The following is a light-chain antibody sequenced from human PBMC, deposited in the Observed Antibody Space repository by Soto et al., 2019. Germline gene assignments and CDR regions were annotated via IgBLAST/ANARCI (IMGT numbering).Light chain of an antibody. V-gene: IGKV3D-15*01. CDR3: QEYNNWPLLT. J-gene: IGKJ5*01. CDR1: QSISSN. CDR2: HAS. Sequence: EIVLTQSPATLSLSPGERATLSCRASQSISSNYLAWYQQKPGQSPRLVIYHASTRATGIPARFSGSGSGTEFTLTISSLQSEDFAVYYCQEYNNWPLLTFGQGTRLEIK.